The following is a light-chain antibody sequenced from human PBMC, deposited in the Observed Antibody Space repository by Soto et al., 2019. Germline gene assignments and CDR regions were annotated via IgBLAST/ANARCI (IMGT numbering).Light chain of an antibody. J-gene: IGLJ1*01. CDR2: SNN. V-gene: IGLV1-47*02. CDR1: SSNIGSNY. CDR3: AAWDDSLSGYV. Sequence: QPVLTQPPSASGTPGQRVTISCSGRSSNIGSNYVYWYQQLPGTAPKLLIYSNNQRPSGVPDRFSGSKSGTSASRAISGLRSEDEADYYCAAWDDSLSGYVFGTGTKVTVL.